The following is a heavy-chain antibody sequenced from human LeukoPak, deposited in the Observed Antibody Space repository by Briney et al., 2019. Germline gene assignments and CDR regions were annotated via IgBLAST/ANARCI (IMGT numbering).Heavy chain of an antibody. CDR1: GFTFSNYW. J-gene: IGHJ4*02. Sequence: QPGGSLRLSCAASGFTFSNYWVSWVRQAPGKGLERVANIKQDGSEKYYVDSVKGRFTISRDNARNSLYLQLNSLRAEDTAVYYCARDRKVEPLPEYWGQGTLVTVSS. CDR3: ARDRKVEPLPEY. D-gene: IGHD1-1*01. V-gene: IGHV3-7*01. CDR2: IKQDGSEK.